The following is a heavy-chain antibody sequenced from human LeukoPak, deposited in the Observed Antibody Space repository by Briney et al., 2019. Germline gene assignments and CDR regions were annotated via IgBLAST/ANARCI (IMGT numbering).Heavy chain of an antibody. Sequence: ASVKVSCKASGYTFTEFGISWVRQAPGQGLEWMAWISGYNGETIYAQKIQNRVTMTTDTSTSTAYMELRSLRSDDTAVYYCARVVIVVVITRKPAFGLFDPWGQGTLVTVSS. CDR3: ARVVIVVVITRKPAFGLFDP. V-gene: IGHV1-18*01. CDR2: ISGYNGET. D-gene: IGHD3-22*01. CDR1: GYTFTEFG. J-gene: IGHJ5*02.